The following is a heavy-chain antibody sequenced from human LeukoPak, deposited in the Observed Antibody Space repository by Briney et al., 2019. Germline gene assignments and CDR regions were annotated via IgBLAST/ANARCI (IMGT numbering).Heavy chain of an antibody. CDR3: SKGGRWKGGIAYNWFDP. CDR2: ISESGAET. V-gene: IGHV3-23*01. Sequence: GGSLRLSCAATGFTFNSYAMSWVRQAPGKGLEWVSGISESGAETYHADSVKGRFTISRDNSKNTLNLQMNSLRAEDTAVYYCSKGGRWKGGIAYNWFDPWGQGTLVTVFS. J-gene: IGHJ5*02. CDR1: GFTFNSYA. D-gene: IGHD6-19*01.